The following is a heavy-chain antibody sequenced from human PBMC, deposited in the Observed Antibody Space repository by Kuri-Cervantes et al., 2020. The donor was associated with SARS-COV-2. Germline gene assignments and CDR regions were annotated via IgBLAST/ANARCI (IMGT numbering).Heavy chain of an antibody. CDR3: AHRHSDFWSGYFNY. J-gene: IGHJ4*02. CDR2: IDWDDDK. V-gene: IGHV2-70*12. Sequence: SGPTLVKPTQTLTLTCTFSGFSLTTSGMCVAWIRQPPGKALEWLARIDWDDDKYYKTSLNTRLSISKDTSKDQVVLTMTSMDPVDTATYYCAHRHSDFWSGYFNYWGQGTLVTVSS. D-gene: IGHD3-3*01. CDR1: GFSLTTSGMC.